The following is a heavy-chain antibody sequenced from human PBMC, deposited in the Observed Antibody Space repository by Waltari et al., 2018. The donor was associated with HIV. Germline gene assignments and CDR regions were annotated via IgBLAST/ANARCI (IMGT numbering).Heavy chain of an antibody. CDR3: ARRAVVVTAKGPFDP. CDR2: ISYSGST. CDR1: GDSISSSSYY. Sequence: QLQLQESGPGLVKPSETLSLTCTVSGDSISSSSYYWGWIRQPPGKGLKWIRSISYSGSTYYNPSLKSRVTISVNTSKNQFSLKLSSVTAADTAVYYCARRAVVVTAKGPFDPWGQGTLVTVSS. V-gene: IGHV4-39*01. D-gene: IGHD2-21*02. J-gene: IGHJ5*02.